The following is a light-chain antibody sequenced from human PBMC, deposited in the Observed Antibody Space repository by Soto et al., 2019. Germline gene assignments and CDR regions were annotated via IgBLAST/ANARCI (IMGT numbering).Light chain of an antibody. V-gene: IGLV1-47*01. CDR3: ATWDDSLNGFYV. CDR2: RNN. J-gene: IGLJ1*01. Sequence: QSVLTQPPSASGTAGQGVTISCPGSTSNIGSNYVYWYQQLPGTAPKLLIYRNNQRPSGVPDRFSGSKSGTSASLAISGLRSDDEADYFCATWDDSLNGFYVFGTGTKVTVL. CDR1: TSNIGSNY.